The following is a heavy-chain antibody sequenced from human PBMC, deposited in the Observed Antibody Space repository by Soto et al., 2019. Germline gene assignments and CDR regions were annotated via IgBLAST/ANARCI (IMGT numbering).Heavy chain of an antibody. CDR1: GYTFTSYY. CDR2: INPSGGST. Sequence: QVQLVQSGAEVKKPGASVKVSRKASGYTFTSYYMHWVRQAPGQGLEWMGIINPSGGSTSYAQKFQGRVTITRDTSTSTVYMEVSSLRSEDTAVYYCANSGDYGDYVADYWGQGTLVTVSS. J-gene: IGHJ4*02. V-gene: IGHV1-46*03. D-gene: IGHD4-17*01. CDR3: ANSGDYGDYVADY.